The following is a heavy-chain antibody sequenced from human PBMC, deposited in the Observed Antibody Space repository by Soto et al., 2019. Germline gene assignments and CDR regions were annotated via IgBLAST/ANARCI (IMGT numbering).Heavy chain of an antibody. CDR1: GGSISSYY. CDR2: IYYSGST. CDR3: ARAPYYYGMDV. Sequence: SETLSLTCTVSGGSISSYYWSWIRQPPGKGLEWIGYIYYSGSTNYNPSLKSRVTISVDTSKNQFSLKLSSVTAADTAVYYCARAPYYYGMDVWGQGTTVTVSS. V-gene: IGHV4-59*01. J-gene: IGHJ6*02.